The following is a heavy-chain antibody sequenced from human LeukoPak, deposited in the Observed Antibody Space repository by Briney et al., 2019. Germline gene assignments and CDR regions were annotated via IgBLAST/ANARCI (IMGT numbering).Heavy chain of an antibody. Sequence: PGGSLRLSCAASGFTFSSYSMNWVRQAPGKGLEWVSSISSSSSYIYYADSVKGRFTISRDNAKNSLYLQMNSLRAEDTAVYYCATYCSGGSCYLLDYWGQGTLVTVSS. CDR2: ISSSSSYI. D-gene: IGHD2-15*01. V-gene: IGHV3-21*01. J-gene: IGHJ4*02. CDR1: GFTFSSYS. CDR3: ATYCSGGSCYLLDY.